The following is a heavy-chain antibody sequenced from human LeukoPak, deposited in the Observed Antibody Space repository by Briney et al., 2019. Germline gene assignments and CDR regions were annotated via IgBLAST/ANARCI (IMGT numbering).Heavy chain of an antibody. J-gene: IGHJ4*02. Sequence: GGSLRLSCAASGFTFSSYWMHWVRQAPGKGLVWVSRINSDGSSTSYADSVKGRFTISRDNAKNSLYLQMNSLRAEDTAVYYCARDKIVGATYFDYGGQGTLVTVSS. V-gene: IGHV3-74*01. D-gene: IGHD1-26*01. CDR1: GFTFSSYW. CDR3: ARDKIVGATYFDY. CDR2: INSDGSST.